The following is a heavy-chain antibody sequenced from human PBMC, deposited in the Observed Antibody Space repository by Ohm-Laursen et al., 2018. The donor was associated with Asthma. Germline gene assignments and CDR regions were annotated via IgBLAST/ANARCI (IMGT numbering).Heavy chain of an antibody. CDR3: ARGRSGGCYWGPCDFNSPLDV. Sequence: SLRLSCTASGITFSDSYMTWIRQAPGKGLEWISYISASAGPMYYADSVKGRFTISRDNAKKSLFLHMSSLRAEDTAVYYCARGRSGGCYWGPCDFNSPLDVWGQGTTVIVSS. V-gene: IGHV3-11*01. D-gene: IGHD2-15*01. CDR2: ISASAGPM. CDR1: GITFSDSY. J-gene: IGHJ6*02.